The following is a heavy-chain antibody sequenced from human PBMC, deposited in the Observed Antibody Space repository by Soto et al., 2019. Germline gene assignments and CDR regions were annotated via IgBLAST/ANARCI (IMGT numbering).Heavy chain of an antibody. D-gene: IGHD3-22*01. Sequence: SRTCAVSGGSFTSNNWWTWVRQPPGQGLEWIGEIYRTGSTNYNPSLKSRVTISLDKSENQFSLKVTSLTAADTAVYYCASRDPRSSVDYSGQGTFVTLSS. CDR1: GGSFTSNNW. V-gene: IGHV4-4*02. CDR2: IYRTGST. J-gene: IGHJ4*02. CDR3: ASRDPRSSVDY.